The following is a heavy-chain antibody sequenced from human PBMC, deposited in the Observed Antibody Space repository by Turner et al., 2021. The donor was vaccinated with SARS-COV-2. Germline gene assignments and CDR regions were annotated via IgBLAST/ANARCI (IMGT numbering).Heavy chain of an antibody. CDR3: AGEEVVFRASHTLYYYGMDV. Sequence: QLQLQESGPGLFKPSETLSLTCTVSGGSISSSSYYWGWIRQPPGKGLEWIGSIYYSGSTYYNPSLKSRVTISVDTSKNQFSLKLSSVTAADTAVYYCAGEEVVFRASHTLYYYGMDVWGQGTTVTVSS. V-gene: IGHV4-39*01. CDR1: GGSISSSSYY. J-gene: IGHJ6*02. D-gene: IGHD3-22*01. CDR2: IYYSGST.